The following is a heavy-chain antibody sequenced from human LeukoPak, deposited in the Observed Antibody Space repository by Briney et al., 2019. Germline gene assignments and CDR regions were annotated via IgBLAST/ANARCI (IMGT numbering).Heavy chain of an antibody. J-gene: IGHJ3*01. CDR2: INADASTA. CDR3: VVVVEPPDSDGFDV. CDR1: GFTFGNSW. D-gene: IGHD1-14*01. Sequence: GGSLRLSCAASGFTFGNSWVHWVRQAPWKGLVWVSLINADASTATYADSVKGRFTISRDNARNTLCLQMNSLTIEDTAVYYCVVVVEPPDSDGFDVWGQGTMITVSS. V-gene: IGHV3-74*01.